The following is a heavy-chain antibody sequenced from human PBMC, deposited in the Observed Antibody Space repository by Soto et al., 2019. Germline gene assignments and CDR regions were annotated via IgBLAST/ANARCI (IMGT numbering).Heavy chain of an antibody. CDR2: INPSGGST. Sequence: ASVKVSCKASGYTFTSYYIHWVRQAPGQGLEWMGIINPSGGSTSYAQKFQGRVTMTRDTSTSTVYMELSSLRSEDTAVYYCARDRIVRVMGRGIISVYYYGMDVWGQGTTVTVSS. J-gene: IGHJ6*02. CDR3: ARDRIVRVMGRGIISVYYYGMDV. D-gene: IGHD3-10*01. CDR1: GYTFTSYY. V-gene: IGHV1-46*01.